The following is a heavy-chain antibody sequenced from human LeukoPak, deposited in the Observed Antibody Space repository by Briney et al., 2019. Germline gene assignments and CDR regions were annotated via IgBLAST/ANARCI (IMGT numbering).Heavy chain of an antibody. CDR2: IKQDGSEK. CDR1: GFTFSSYW. V-gene: IGHV3-7*01. CDR3: ARDNSYFDWSFGDY. J-gene: IGHJ4*02. Sequence: GGSLRLSCAASGFTFSSYWMSCVRQDPGKGLEWVANIKQDGSEKYYVDSVKGRFTISRDNAKNSLYLQMNSLRAEDTAVYYCARDNSYFDWSFGDYWGQGTLVTVPS. D-gene: IGHD3-9*01.